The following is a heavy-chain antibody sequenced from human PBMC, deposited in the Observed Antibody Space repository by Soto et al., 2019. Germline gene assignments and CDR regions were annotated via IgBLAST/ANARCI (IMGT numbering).Heavy chain of an antibody. CDR1: GFTFSDHA. CDR2: ISTTSSHI. Sequence: EVQLLESGGGLVQPGGSLRLSCATSGFTFSDHAMHWVRQAPGEGLEWVSYISTTSSHIYYADSVKGRFTISRDNAKNSLYLQMNSLRAEDTAVYHCARENYDVSGYFLDFWGQGTLVTVSS. CDR3: ARENYDVSGYFLDF. D-gene: IGHD3-22*01. V-gene: IGHV3-48*04. J-gene: IGHJ4*02.